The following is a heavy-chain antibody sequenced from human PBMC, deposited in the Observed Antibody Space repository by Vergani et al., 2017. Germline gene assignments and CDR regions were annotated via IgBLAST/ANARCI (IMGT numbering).Heavy chain of an antibody. Sequence: QVQLVQSGAEVKKPGAPVKASCKASGYTFTNFAMHWVRHAPGQRLEWMGWISTGDGNTKYSQHFQGRVTFTRDTSASTAYMELIRLRSEDTALYYCASDRDYGGNSGIFDYWGQGTLVTVSS. CDR3: ASDRDYGGNSGIFDY. CDR2: ISTGDGNT. J-gene: IGHJ4*02. CDR1: GYTFTNFA. D-gene: IGHD4-23*01. V-gene: IGHV1-3*04.